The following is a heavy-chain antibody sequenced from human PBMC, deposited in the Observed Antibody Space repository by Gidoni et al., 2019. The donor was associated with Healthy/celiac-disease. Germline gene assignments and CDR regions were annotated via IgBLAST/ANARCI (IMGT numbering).Heavy chain of an antibody. J-gene: IGHJ6*02. CDR3: ARDSPDLVDTAMVTEYYYGMDV. CDR2: IKQDGSEK. CDR1: GFTFSSYW. Sequence: EVQLVESGGGLVQPGGSLRLSCAASGFTFSSYWMSWVGQAPGKGLGWVANIKQDGSEKYYVDSVKGRFTISRDNAKNSLYLQMNSLRAEDTAVYYCARDSPDLVDTAMVTEYYYGMDVWGQGTTVTVSS. V-gene: IGHV3-7*01. D-gene: IGHD5-18*01.